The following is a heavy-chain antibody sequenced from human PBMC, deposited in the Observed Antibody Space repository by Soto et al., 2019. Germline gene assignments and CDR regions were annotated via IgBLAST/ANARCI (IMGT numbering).Heavy chain of an antibody. CDR1: GGSISSGGYY. D-gene: IGHD3-16*01. J-gene: IGHJ5*02. CDR3: TRVGGINWLEP. Sequence: SETLSLTCTVSGGSISSGGYYWSWIRQHPGKGLEWIGYIYYSGSTYYNPSLKSRVTISVDTSKNQFSLKLSSVTAADTAVYYCTRVGGINWLEPWGQGTLVTVSS. CDR2: IYYSGST. V-gene: IGHV4-31*03.